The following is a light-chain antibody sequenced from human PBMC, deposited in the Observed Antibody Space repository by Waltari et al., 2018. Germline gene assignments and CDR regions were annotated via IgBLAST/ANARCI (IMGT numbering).Light chain of an antibody. Sequence: QSALAQPPSASGSPGQSVTISCTGTSSDVGGYTYVSWYQQHPGKAPKLMIYDVSKRPSGVPDRFSGAKAGNTAALTVSGLQAEEEAAYYCSSYAGSNFVVFGGGTKVTVL. CDR3: SSYAGSNFVV. J-gene: IGLJ2*01. CDR1: SSDVGGYTY. CDR2: DVS. V-gene: IGLV2-8*01.